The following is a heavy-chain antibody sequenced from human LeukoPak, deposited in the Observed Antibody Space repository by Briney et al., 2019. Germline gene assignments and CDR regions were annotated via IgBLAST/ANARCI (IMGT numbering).Heavy chain of an antibody. D-gene: IGHD3-22*01. J-gene: IGHJ3*02. V-gene: IGHV3-48*01. Sequence: GGSLRLSCAASGFTFSSYEMNWVRQAPGKGLEWVSYISSSSSTIYYADSVKGRFTISRDNAKNSLYLQMNSLRAEDMAVYYCARANYDSSGYYDAFDIWGQGTMVTVSS. CDR2: ISSSSSTI. CDR1: GFTFSSYE. CDR3: ARANYDSSGYYDAFDI.